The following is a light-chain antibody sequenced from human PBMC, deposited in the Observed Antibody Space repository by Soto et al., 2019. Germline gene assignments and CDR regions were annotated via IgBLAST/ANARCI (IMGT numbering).Light chain of an antibody. Sequence: EVVLTQSPGTLSVSPGERATLSCWASQSVSSSFVAWSQQKPGQAPRLLIYGASSRAAGIPDRFSGSGSGTDFTLPISRLEPEDFAVYHCQQYGSSPTFGQGTKVDIK. J-gene: IGKJ1*01. V-gene: IGKV3-20*01. CDR2: GAS. CDR3: QQYGSSPT. CDR1: QSVSSSF.